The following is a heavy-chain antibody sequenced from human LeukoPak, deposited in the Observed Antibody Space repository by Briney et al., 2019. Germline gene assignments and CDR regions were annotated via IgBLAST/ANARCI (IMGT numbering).Heavy chain of an antibody. CDR2: INPNSGGT. J-gene: IGHJ4*02. CDR3: ATLSYYYDSSGYYRTFDY. Sequence: ASVKVSCKASGYTFTGYYMHWVRQAPGQGLEWMGWINPNSGGTNYAQKFQGRVTITRNTSISTAYMELSSLRSEDTAVYYCATLSYYYDSSGYYRTFDYWGQGTLVTVSS. V-gene: IGHV1-2*02. CDR1: GYTFTGYY. D-gene: IGHD3-22*01.